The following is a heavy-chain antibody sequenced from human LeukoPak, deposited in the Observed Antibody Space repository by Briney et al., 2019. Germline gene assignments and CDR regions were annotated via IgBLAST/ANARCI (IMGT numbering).Heavy chain of an antibody. CDR1: GFTFSSYD. J-gene: IGHJ4*02. D-gene: IGHD2/OR15-2a*01. CDR3: ARNSALDY. V-gene: IGHV3-33*01. Sequence: GGSLRLSCAASGFTFSSYDMHWVRQAPGKGLEWVAVMWSDGSNKYHADSVKGRFTISRDNSKNTLYLQMNSLRAEDTAVYYCARNSALDYWGQGTLVIVSA. CDR2: MWSDGSNK.